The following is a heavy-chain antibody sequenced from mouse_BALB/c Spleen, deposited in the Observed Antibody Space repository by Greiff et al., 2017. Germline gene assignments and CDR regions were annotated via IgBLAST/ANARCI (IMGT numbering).Heavy chain of an antibody. D-gene: IGHD1-1*01. V-gene: IGHV1S81*02. CDR3: TRMDYGSSYRFAY. CDR1: GYTFTSYY. CDR2: INPSNGGT. J-gene: IGHJ3*01. Sequence: VQLQQSGAELVKPGASVKLSCKASGYTFTSYYMYWVKQRPGQGLEWIGEINPSNGGTNFNEKFKSKATLTVDKSSSTAYMQLSSLTSEDSAVYYCTRMDYGSSYRFAYWGQGTLVTVSA.